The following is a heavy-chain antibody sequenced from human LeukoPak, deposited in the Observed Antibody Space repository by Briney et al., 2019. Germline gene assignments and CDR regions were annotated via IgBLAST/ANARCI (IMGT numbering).Heavy chain of an antibody. CDR3: ARERAARPQYYFDY. V-gene: IGHV3-21*01. J-gene: IGHJ4*02. CDR1: GFTFSSYS. CDR2: ISSSSSYI. D-gene: IGHD6-6*01. Sequence: KPGGSLRLSCAASGFTFSSYSMNWVRQAPGKGLEWVSSISSSSSYIYYADPVKGRFTISRDNAKNSLYLQMNSLRAEDTAVYYCARERAARPQYYFDYWGQGTLVTVSS.